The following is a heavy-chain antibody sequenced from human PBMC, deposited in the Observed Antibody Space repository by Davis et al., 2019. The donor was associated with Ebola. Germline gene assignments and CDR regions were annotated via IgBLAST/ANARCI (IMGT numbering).Heavy chain of an antibody. CDR2: IDTHGSIT. Sequence: GESLKISCAASGLAFSGSTIHWVRQVPGKGLVWVSRIDTHGSITNYADSVKGRFTISRDNVKNTLYQQMDSLRAEDTAVYYCTRDIGGVGAFWGQGRLVSVSS. D-gene: IGHD3-16*01. V-gene: IGHV3-74*01. CDR1: GLAFSGST. J-gene: IGHJ4*02. CDR3: TRDIGGVGAF.